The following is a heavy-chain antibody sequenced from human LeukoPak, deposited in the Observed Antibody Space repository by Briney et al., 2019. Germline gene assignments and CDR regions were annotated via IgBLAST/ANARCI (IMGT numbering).Heavy chain of an antibody. V-gene: IGHV3-7*01. J-gene: IGHJ4*02. Sequence: GGSLRLSCAASGFTFSSYWMSWVRQAPGKGLEWVANIKQDGSEKYYVDSVKGRFTISRDNAKNSLYLQMNSLRAEDTAVYYCARARYERGYKYYYYFDYWGQGTLVTVSS. D-gene: IGHD5-24*01. CDR1: GFTFSSYW. CDR3: ARARYERGYKYYYYFDY. CDR2: IKQDGSEK.